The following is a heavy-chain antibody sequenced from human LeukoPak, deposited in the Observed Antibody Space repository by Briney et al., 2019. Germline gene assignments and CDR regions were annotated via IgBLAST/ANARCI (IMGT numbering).Heavy chain of an antibody. D-gene: IGHD4-11*01. J-gene: IGHJ5*02. V-gene: IGHV1-69*04. CDR3: ARDLRSNGRNWFDP. CDR2: IIPILGIA. Sequence: ASVKVSCKASGGTFSSYTISWVRQAPGQGLEWMGRIIPILGIANYAQKFQGRVTITADKSTSTAYMELSSLRSEDTAVYYCARDLRSNGRNWFDPWGQGTLVTVSS. CDR1: GGTFSSYT.